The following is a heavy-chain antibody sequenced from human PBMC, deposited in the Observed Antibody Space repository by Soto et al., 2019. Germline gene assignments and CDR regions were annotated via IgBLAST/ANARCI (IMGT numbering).Heavy chain of an antibody. Sequence: GRSLRLSCAASGFTFSSYGIHWVRQAPGKGLEWVAVISYDGSNKYYADSVKGRFTISRDNSKNTLYLQMNSLRAEDTAVYYCAKSGAPSSGDAFDIWGQGRMVTGSS. D-gene: IGHD6-6*01. CDR3: AKSGAPSSGDAFDI. J-gene: IGHJ3*02. CDR1: GFTFSSYG. CDR2: ISYDGSNK. V-gene: IGHV3-30*18.